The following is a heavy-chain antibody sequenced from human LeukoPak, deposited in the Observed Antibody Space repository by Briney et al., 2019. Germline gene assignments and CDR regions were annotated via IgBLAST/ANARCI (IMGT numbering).Heavy chain of an antibody. V-gene: IGHV3-21*01. CDR3: TRDRVVGATQGLGA. Sequence: GGSLRLSCAASGFTFSSYSMKWVRQAPGKGLEWVSSISSRSSYIYYADSVKGRFTISRDNAKSSLYLQMNSLRVEDTAIYYCTRDRVVGATQGLGAWGQGTLVTVSS. J-gene: IGHJ4*02. D-gene: IGHD1-26*01. CDR2: ISSRSSYI. CDR1: GFTFSSYS.